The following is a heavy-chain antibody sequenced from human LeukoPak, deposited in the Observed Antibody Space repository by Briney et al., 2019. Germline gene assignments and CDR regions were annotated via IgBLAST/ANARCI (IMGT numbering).Heavy chain of an antibody. D-gene: IGHD2-21*02. J-gene: IGHJ6*02. CDR1: GFTFSDYY. Sequence: GGSLRLSCVASGFTFSDYYMSWIRQAPGKGLEWVSYISSSGSTIYYADSVKGRFTISRDNAKNSLYLQMNSLRAEDTAVYYCARLYCGGDCPSLHYYGMDVWGQGTTVTVSS. CDR3: ARLYCGGDCPSLHYYGMDV. V-gene: IGHV3-11*01. CDR2: ISSSGSTI.